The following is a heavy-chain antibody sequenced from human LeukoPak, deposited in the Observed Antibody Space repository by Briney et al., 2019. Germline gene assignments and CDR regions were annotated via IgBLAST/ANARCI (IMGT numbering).Heavy chain of an antibody. D-gene: IGHD6-19*01. V-gene: IGHV3-48*03. Sequence: TGGSLRLSCEASGFTFSTYEMNWVRKTPGKGLELVSCIGNSCSTIYYADSVKGRFTISRDNAKNSLYLHINSLRAEDTAVYYCARSLLGQWLVRRSFDYWGQGTLVTVSS. CDR3: ARSLLGQWLVRRSFDY. CDR2: IGNSCSTI. J-gene: IGHJ4*02. CDR1: GFTFSTYE.